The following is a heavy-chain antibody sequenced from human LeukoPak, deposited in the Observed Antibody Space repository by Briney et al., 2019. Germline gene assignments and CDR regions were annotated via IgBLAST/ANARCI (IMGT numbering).Heavy chain of an antibody. CDR1: GGSISSYY. CDR2: IYYSGST. D-gene: IGHD1/OR15-1a*01. V-gene: IGHV4-59*01. J-gene: IGHJ6*03. CDR3: ASGRMTTQQPCYYYYMDV. Sequence: ASETLSLTCTVSGGSISSYYWSWIRQPPGKGLEWIGYIYYSGSTNYNPSLKSRVTISVDTSKNQFSLKLSSVTAADTAVYYCASGRMTTQQPCYYYYMDVWGKGTTVTVSS.